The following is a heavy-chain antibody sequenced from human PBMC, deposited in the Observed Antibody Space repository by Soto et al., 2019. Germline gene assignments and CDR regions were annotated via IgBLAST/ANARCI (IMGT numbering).Heavy chain of an antibody. V-gene: IGHV5-51*01. CDR2: IYPGDSDT. D-gene: IGHD6-6*01. J-gene: IGHJ6*02. Sequence: GESLKISCKGSGYRFTSYWIGWVRQKPGKDLEWMGIIYPGDSDTRYSPSFQGQVTISADKSLRTAYLQWTSLKASDTALYYCARTRSFTLGFYYDGMDVWGQGTTVTVSS. CDR1: GYRFTSYW. CDR3: ARTRSFTLGFYYDGMDV.